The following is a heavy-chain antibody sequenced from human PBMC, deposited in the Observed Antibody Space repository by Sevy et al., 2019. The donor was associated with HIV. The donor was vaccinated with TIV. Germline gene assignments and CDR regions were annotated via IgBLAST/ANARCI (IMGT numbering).Heavy chain of an antibody. Sequence: GGSLRLSCAASGFTVSSNYMSWVRQAPGKGLEWVSVIYSCGSTYYADSVKGGFTISRDNSKNTLYLQMNSRRAEDTGVYNCARDGNGAKYYDSSGYFRGGDDAFDIWGQGTMVTVSS. J-gene: IGHJ3*02. CDR3: ARDGNGAKYYDSSGYFRGGDDAFDI. CDR1: GFTVSSNY. CDR2: IYSCGST. V-gene: IGHV3-66*03. D-gene: IGHD3-22*01.